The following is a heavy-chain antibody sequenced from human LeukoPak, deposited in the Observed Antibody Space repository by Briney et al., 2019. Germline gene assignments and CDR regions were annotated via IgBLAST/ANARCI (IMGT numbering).Heavy chain of an antibody. V-gene: IGHV3-23*01. CDR3: ARESGGSWAFDY. CDR1: GFTFSNEA. CDR2: ISPGGGTT. J-gene: IGHJ4*02. Sequence: GGSLRLSCAVSGFTFSNEAMGWVRQLRGGGLEWVSTISPGGGTTYYAESMKGRFTISRDNSKTTLYLEMNSLRVEDTAVYYCARESGGSWAFDYWGQGTLVTVSS. D-gene: IGHD1-26*01.